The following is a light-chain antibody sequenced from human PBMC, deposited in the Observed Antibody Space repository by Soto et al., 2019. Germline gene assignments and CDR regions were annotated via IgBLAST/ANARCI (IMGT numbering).Light chain of an antibody. J-gene: IGLJ3*02. CDR1: SSNIGSNN. CDR3: AAWDDSLNGPL. CDR2: SNN. V-gene: IGLV1-44*01. Sequence: QPVLTQPPSASGTPGQRVTISCSGSSSNIGSNNVNWYQQLPGTAPTLLIYSNNQRPSGVPDRFSGSKSGTSASLAVNGLQSEDEANYYCAAWDDSLNGPLFGGGTKVTVL.